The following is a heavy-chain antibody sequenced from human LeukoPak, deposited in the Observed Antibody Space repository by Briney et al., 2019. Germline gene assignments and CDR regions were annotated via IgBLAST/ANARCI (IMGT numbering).Heavy chain of an antibody. CDR3: ARDSSSCDLYYYYMDV. J-gene: IGHJ6*03. CDR2: MNPNSGNT. CDR1: GYTSTSYD. D-gene: IGHD6-13*01. V-gene: IGHV1-8*01. Sequence: ASVKVSCKASGYTSTSYDINGVRQATGQGLEWMGWMNPNSGNTGYAQKFQGRVTMTRNTSISTAYMELSSLRSEDTAVYYCARDSSSCDLYYYYMDVWGKGTTVTVSS.